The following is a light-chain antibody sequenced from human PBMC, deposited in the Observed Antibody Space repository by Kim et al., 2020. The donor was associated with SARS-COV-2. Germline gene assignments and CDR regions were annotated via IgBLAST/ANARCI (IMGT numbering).Light chain of an antibody. CDR3: NSRDNSDNHVL. CDR1: SLRSYY. Sequence: SSELIRTPVVSVALGQTVRITCQGDSLRSYYATWYQQKPRQAPLLVIYGKNNRPSGIPDRFSGSSSGSTASLTITGAQAEDEADYYCNSRDNSDNHVLFGGGTQLTVL. J-gene: IGLJ2*01. CDR2: GKN. V-gene: IGLV3-19*01.